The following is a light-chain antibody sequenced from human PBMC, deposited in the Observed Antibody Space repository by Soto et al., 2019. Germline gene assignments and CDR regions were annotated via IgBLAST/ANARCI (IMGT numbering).Light chain of an antibody. CDR3: QQSYSTPYT. Sequence: DIQMTQSPSSLSASVGDRVTITCRASQTISTYLNWYQQKPGKAPRLLIYDASSLLSGVPSRFSGSGSGTDFILTIASLQPEDFSTYYCQQSYSTPYTFGQGTKVEI. CDR2: DAS. CDR1: QTISTY. J-gene: IGKJ2*01. V-gene: IGKV1-39*01.